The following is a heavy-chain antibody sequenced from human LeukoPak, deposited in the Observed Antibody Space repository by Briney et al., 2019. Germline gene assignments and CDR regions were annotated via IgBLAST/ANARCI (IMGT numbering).Heavy chain of an antibody. Sequence: PGGSLRLSCAASGFTFSSYSMNWVRQAPGKGLGWVSSISSSSSYIYYADSVKGRFTISRDNAKNSLYLQMNSLRAEDTAVYYCARALQLWLEVDYWGQGTLVTVSS. D-gene: IGHD5-18*01. V-gene: IGHV3-21*01. CDR2: ISSSSSYI. CDR3: ARALQLWLEVDY. CDR1: GFTFSSYS. J-gene: IGHJ4*02.